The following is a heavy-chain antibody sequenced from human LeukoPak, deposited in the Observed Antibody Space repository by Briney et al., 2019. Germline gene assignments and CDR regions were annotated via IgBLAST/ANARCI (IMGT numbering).Heavy chain of an antibody. V-gene: IGHV3-23*01. D-gene: IGHD5-18*01. CDR1: GFTFSSYA. CDR2: ISGSGGST. CDR3: AKAFTDTAMDLTLFDY. J-gene: IGHJ4*02. Sequence: GGSLRLSCAASGFTFSSYAMSWVRQAPGKGLEWVSAISGSGGSTYYADSVKGRFTISRDNSKNTLYLRMNSLRAEDTAVYYCAKAFTDTAMDLTLFDYWGQGTLVTVSS.